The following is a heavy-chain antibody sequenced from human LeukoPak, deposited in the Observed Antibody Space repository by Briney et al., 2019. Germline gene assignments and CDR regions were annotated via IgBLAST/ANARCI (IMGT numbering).Heavy chain of an antibody. Sequence: ASVKVSCKASGYTFTAYSMHWVRQAPGQGLEYMGWLNPNSGDTNYAQKFQGRVTMTRDTSITTVYMELTRLTSDDTAVYYCARRGADWGQGTMVTVSS. CDR1: GYTFTAYS. CDR3: ARRGAD. CDR2: LNPNSGDT. V-gene: IGHV1-2*02. J-gene: IGHJ3*01.